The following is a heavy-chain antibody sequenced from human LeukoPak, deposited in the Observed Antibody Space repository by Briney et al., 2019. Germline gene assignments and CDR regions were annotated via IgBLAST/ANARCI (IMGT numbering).Heavy chain of an antibody. Sequence: SETLSLTCAVYGASFSGYYWSWIRQPPGKGLEWIGEISLSGSTNYNPSLKSRVTISVDTSKNQFSLKLSSVTAADTAVYYCARQGGSYYDYFDYWGQGTLVTVSS. CDR2: ISLSGST. CDR1: GASFSGYY. J-gene: IGHJ4*02. D-gene: IGHD1-26*01. V-gene: IGHV4-34*01. CDR3: ARQGGSYYDYFDY.